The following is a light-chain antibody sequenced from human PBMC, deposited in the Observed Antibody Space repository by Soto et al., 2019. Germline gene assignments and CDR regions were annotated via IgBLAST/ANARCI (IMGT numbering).Light chain of an antibody. CDR1: NSDVGGYNY. CDR3: TSYAGSNNWV. Sequence: QSALTQPPSASGSPGQSVTISCTGTNSDVGGYNYVSWYQQYPGKAPKLMISEVTKRPSGVPDRFSGSKSGNTASLTVSGLQAEDEADYYCTSYAGSNNWVFGGGTKLTVL. CDR2: EVT. V-gene: IGLV2-8*01. J-gene: IGLJ2*01.